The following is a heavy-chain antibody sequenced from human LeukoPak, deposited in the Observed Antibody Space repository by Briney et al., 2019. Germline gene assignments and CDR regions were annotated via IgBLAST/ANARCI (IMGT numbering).Heavy chain of an antibody. CDR2: IYYGGST. CDR3: ARSSVSGTYSGGY. D-gene: IGHD3-10*01. J-gene: IGHJ4*02. V-gene: IGHV4-59*08. CDR1: GGSIRSDY. Sequence: SETLSLTCSVSGGSIRSDYWSWIRQPPGKGLEWIGYIYYGGSTYSNPSLKGRVTISADTSKNQFSLKVTSVTAADTAVYYCARSSVSGTYSGGYWGQGILVTVSS.